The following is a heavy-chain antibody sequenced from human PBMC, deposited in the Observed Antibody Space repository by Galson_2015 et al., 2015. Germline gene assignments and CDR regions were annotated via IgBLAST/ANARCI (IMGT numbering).Heavy chain of an antibody. J-gene: IGHJ4*02. V-gene: IGHV5-51*03. CDR1: GYSFTNYW. CDR2: IYPGDSDT. D-gene: IGHD6-13*01. Sequence: QSGAEVKKPGESLKISCKGSGYSFTNYWIGWVRQMPGKGLEWMGIIYPGDSDTRYSPSFQGQVTISADKSISTAYLQWSSLKASDTAMYYCASRAPLAAAGSGFDYWGQGTLVTVSS. CDR3: ASRAPLAAAGSGFDY.